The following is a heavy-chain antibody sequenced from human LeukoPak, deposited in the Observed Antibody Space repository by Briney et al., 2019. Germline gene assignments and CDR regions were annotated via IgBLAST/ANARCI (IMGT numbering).Heavy chain of an antibody. Sequence: ASVKVSCKASGGTFSSYTISWVRQAPGQGLEWMGRIIPILGIANYAQEFQGRVTITADKSTSTAYMELSSLRSEDTAVYYCARDPGSSFPYFDYWGQGTLVTVSS. V-gene: IGHV1-69*04. CDR1: GGTFSSYT. D-gene: IGHD6-13*01. CDR3: ARDPGSSFPYFDY. CDR2: IIPILGIA. J-gene: IGHJ4*02.